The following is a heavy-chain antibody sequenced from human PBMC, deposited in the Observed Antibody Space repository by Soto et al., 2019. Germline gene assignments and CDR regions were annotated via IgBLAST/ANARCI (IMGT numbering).Heavy chain of an antibody. CDR2: ISSGGST. D-gene: IGHD4-17*01. V-gene: IGHV3-53*01. Sequence: GGSLRLSCAASGFTVSSNYMSWVRQAPGKGLEWVSVISSGGSTYYADSVKGRFTISRDNAKNSLYLQMNSLRAEDTAVYYCARDRSHGDYDSYFDYWGQGTLVTVSS. CDR1: GFTVSSNY. CDR3: ARDRSHGDYDSYFDY. J-gene: IGHJ4*02.